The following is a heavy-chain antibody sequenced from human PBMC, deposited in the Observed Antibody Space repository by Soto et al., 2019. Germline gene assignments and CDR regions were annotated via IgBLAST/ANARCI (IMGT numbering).Heavy chain of an antibody. CDR2: VSTNNADT. CDR1: GYTFTAYG. D-gene: IGHD3-22*01. Sequence: ASVKVSCKTSGYTFTAYGLAWLRQAPGQRPEWMGWVSTNNADTNYAQKFQGRVSMTSDRSTTTTYMELRSLRSDDTAIYYCARELSTDSSAYDSFAYWGQGTLVTVSS. J-gene: IGHJ4*02. V-gene: IGHV1-18*01. CDR3: ARELSTDSSAYDSFAY.